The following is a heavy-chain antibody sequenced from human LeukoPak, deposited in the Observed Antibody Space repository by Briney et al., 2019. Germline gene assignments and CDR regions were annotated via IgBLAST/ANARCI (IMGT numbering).Heavy chain of an antibody. J-gene: IGHJ4*02. Sequence: GGSLRLSCVASGFTFSDYYMSWIRQAPGKGLEWVSYIRSSGTTIHYADSVKGRFTISRDNAKNSLYLQMNSLRAEDTAVYYCTRDRGAVTDVFDYWGQGTLVTVSS. CDR3: TRDRGAVTDVFDY. CDR1: GFTFSDYY. CDR2: IRSSGTTI. V-gene: IGHV3-11*04. D-gene: IGHD6-19*01.